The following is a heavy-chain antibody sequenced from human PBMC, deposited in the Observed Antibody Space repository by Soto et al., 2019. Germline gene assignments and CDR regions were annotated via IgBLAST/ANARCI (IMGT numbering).Heavy chain of an antibody. CDR3: TRDVSSRYFDL. CDR2: IWYDGSNT. CDR1: GFTFRNYG. V-gene: IGHV3-33*01. J-gene: IGHJ2*01. Sequence: QVQLVESGGGVVQPGRSLRLSCAASGFTFRNYGMHWVRQAPGKGLEWVALIWYDGSNTFYTDSVKGRFTISRDNSKSTLHLQMNSLRAEVTAIYYCTRDVSSRYFDLWGRGSLVTVSS.